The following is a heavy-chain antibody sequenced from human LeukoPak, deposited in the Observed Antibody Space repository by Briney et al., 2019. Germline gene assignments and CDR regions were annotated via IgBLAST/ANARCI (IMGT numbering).Heavy chain of an antibody. CDR1: GFTFSDYY. CDR3: SRSTGYSYGYRLDY. J-gene: IGHJ4*02. CDR2: ISSSSSYT. V-gene: IGHV3-11*06. D-gene: IGHD5-18*01. Sequence: GGALRLFCAASGFTFSDYYMSWIRQAPGKGLVEGSYISSSSSYTNYADSVKDRFTISRDNAKNSPYLLLNSLRAEDTAVYYCSRSTGYSYGYRLDYWGQGTLVTVSS.